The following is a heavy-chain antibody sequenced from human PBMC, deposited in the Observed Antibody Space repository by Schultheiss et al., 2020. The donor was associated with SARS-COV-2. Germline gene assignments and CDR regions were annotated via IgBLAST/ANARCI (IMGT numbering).Heavy chain of an antibody. J-gene: IGHJ4*02. CDR2: VFHSGST. CDR1: GYSISSDYY. V-gene: IGHV4-38-2*01. D-gene: IGHD1-26*01. Sequence: SETLSLTCAVSGYSISSDYYWGWIRQPPGKGLEWIGSVFHSGSTYYNPSLKSRVTISVDTSKNQFSLQLSSVTAADTAVYYCARAISGSFDDFDYWGQGTLVTVSS. CDR3: ARAISGSFDDFDY.